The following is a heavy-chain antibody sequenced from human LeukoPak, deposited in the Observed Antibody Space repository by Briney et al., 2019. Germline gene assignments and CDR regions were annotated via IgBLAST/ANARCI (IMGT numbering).Heavy chain of an antibody. D-gene: IGHD3-10*01. CDR3: AKDADYYGSGSYSDY. CDR2: ISGSGGST. V-gene: IGHV3-23*01. J-gene: IGHJ4*02. CDR1: GFTFSSYA. Sequence: GGSLRLSCAASGFTFSSYAMSWVRQAPGKGLEWVSAISGSGGSTYYADSVKGRFTILRDNSKNTLYLQMNSLRAEDTAVYYCAKDADYYGSGSYSDYWGQGTLVTVSS.